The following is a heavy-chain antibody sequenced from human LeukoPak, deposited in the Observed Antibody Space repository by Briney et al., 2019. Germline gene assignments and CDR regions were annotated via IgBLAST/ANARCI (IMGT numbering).Heavy chain of an antibody. CDR1: GFTVSSNY. J-gene: IGHJ6*02. Sequence: GGSLRLSCAASGFTVSSNYMSWVRQAPGKGLEWVSVIYSGGSTYYADSVKGRFTISRDNSKNTLYLQMNSLRAEDTAVYYCARAGVATNSPYYYYYGMDVWGQGTTVTVSS. V-gene: IGHV3-53*01. CDR3: ARAGVATNSPYYYYYGMDV. CDR2: IYSGGST. D-gene: IGHD5-12*01.